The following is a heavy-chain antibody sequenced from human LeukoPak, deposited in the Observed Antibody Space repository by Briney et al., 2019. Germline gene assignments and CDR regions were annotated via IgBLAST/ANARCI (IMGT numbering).Heavy chain of an antibody. V-gene: IGHV4-59*12. D-gene: IGHD3-22*01. CDR3: ARRVVVITESGVNWFDP. J-gene: IGHJ5*02. CDR2: IYYSGST. CDR1: GGSISSYY. Sequence: SETLSLTCTVSGGSISSYYWSRIRQPPGKGLEWIGYIYYSGSTNYNPSLKSRVTISVDTSKNQFSLKLSSVTAADTAVYYCARRVVVITESGVNWFDPWGQGTLVTVSS.